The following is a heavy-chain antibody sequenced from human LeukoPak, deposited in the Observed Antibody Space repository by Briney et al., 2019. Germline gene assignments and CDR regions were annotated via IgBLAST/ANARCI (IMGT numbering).Heavy chain of an antibody. V-gene: IGHV1-69*05. D-gene: IGHD3-22*01. CDR3: ASQDASIYSESSTSPTYSD. CDR1: GGTFTNYA. CDR2: IIPIFDSA. J-gene: IGHJ4*02. Sequence: SVKVSCKASGGTFTNYAFNWVRQAPGQGLEWMGRIIPIFDSAHYAQRFQGRITITTDESSTTAYMTPSSLTSDDTAVYYCASQDASIYSESSTSPTYSDWGQGTLVTVSS.